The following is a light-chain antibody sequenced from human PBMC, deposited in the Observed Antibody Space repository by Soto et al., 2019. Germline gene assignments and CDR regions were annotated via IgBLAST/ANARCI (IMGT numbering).Light chain of an antibody. J-gene: IGKJ3*01. CDR2: GAS. Sequence: IVMTQSPPTLSVSPGERATLSCRASQSVGSNLAWYQQKPGQAPRLLIYGASTRATGIPARFSGSGSGTDFTLTISSLQSEDFAVYYCQQYNNWPSHITFGPGTKVDIK. V-gene: IGKV3-15*01. CDR3: QQYNNWPSHIT. CDR1: QSVGSN.